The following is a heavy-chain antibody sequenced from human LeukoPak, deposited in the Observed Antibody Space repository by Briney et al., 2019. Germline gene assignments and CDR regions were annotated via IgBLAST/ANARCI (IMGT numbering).Heavy chain of an antibody. D-gene: IGHD3-22*01. Sequence: GGSLRLSCAASGFTFSSYWMSWVRQAPGKGLEWVANIKEDGSEKRDVDSVKGRLTISRDNAKNSLYLQMNSLRVEDTAVYYCARARTTYYYDSSGYDYWGQGTLVTVSS. J-gene: IGHJ4*02. CDR2: IKEDGSEK. V-gene: IGHV3-7*01. CDR1: GFTFSSYW. CDR3: ARARTTYYYDSSGYDY.